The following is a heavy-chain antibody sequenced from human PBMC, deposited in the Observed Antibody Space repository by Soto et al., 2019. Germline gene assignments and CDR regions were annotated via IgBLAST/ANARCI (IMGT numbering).Heavy chain of an antibody. V-gene: IGHV1-69*13. CDR2: IIPIFGTA. D-gene: IGHD5-12*01. J-gene: IGHJ6*02. CDR1: GGTFSSYA. Sequence: VKVSCKGYGGTFSSYAIRWVRQAPGQGVGWMVGIIPIFGTANYAQKFQGRVTITADESTSTAYMELSSLRSEDTAVCYCARGSLVVATKRLPGDYYYGMDVWGQGTTVTVSS. CDR3: ARGSLVVATKRLPGDYYYGMDV.